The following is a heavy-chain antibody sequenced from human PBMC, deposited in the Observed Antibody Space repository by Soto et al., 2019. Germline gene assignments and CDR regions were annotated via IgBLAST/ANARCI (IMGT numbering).Heavy chain of an antibody. Sequence: GGALRISCAPSRFPLRSYSIHWVRQAPGKGLEWVAVISYDGSNKYYADSVKGRFTISRDNSKNTLYLQMNSLRAEDTAVYYCASGGALFDYWGQGTLVTVSS. V-gene: IGHV3-30-3*01. CDR3: ASGGALFDY. CDR1: RFPLRSYS. CDR2: ISYDGSNK. J-gene: IGHJ4*02. D-gene: IGHD3-16*01.